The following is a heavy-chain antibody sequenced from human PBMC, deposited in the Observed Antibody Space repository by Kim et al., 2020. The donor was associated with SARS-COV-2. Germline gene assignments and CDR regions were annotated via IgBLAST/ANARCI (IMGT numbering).Heavy chain of an antibody. CDR2: ISSSSSYI. CDR1: GFTFSSYS. V-gene: IGHV3-21*01. CDR3: ARAGIVVVPAAPTYNWFDP. Sequence: GGSLRLSCAASGFTFSSYSMNWVRQAPGKGLEWVSSISSSSSYIYYADSVKGRFTISRDNAKNSLYLQMNSLRAEDTAVYYCARAGIVVVPAAPTYNWFDPWGQGTLVTVSS. J-gene: IGHJ5*02. D-gene: IGHD2-2*01.